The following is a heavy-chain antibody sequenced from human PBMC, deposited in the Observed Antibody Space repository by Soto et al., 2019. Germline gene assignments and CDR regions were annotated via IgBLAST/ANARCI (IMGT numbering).Heavy chain of an antibody. CDR3: TRVYWYYYASSGSIL. V-gene: IGHV3-49*03. J-gene: IGHJ4*02. Sequence: GGYLRLSCTAYGFTFGDYAMSWFRQAPGKGLEWVGFIRSKAYGGTTEYAASVKGRFTISRDDSKSIAYLQMNSLKTEDTAVYYCTRVYWYYYASSGSILRGQGPLVTVSS. CDR2: IRSKAYGGTT. CDR1: GFTFGDYA. D-gene: IGHD3-22*01.